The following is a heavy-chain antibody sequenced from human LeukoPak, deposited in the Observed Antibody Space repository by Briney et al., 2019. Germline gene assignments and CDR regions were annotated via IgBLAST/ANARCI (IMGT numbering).Heavy chain of an antibody. V-gene: IGHV1-8*01. CDR2: MNPNSGNT. Sequence: ASVKVSCKASGYTFTGYDINWVRQATGQGLEWMGWMNPNSGNTGYAQKFQGRVTMTRNTSISTAYMELSSPRSEDTAVYYCARWRRDGYNFAFDIWGQGTMVTVSS. CDR1: GYTFTGYD. CDR3: ARWRRDGYNFAFDI. D-gene: IGHD5-24*01. J-gene: IGHJ3*02.